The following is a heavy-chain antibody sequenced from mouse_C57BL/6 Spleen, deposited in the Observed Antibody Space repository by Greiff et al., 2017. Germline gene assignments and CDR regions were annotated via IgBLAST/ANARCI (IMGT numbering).Heavy chain of an antibody. CDR1: GYAFSSSW. Sequence: VHLVESGPELVKPGASVKISCKASGYAFSSSWMNWVKQRPGKGLEWIGRIYPGDGDTNYNGKFKGKATLTADKSSSTAYMQLSSLTSEDSAVYFCASYGDYDEGYFDGWGTGTTVTVSS. CDR2: IYPGDGDT. CDR3: ASYGDYDEGYFDG. J-gene: IGHJ1*03. V-gene: IGHV1-82*01. D-gene: IGHD2-4*01.